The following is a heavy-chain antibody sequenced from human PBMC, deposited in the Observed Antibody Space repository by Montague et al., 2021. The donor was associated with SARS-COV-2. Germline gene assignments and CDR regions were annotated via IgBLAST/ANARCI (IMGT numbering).Heavy chain of an antibody. V-gene: IGHV4-39*01. D-gene: IGHD3-22*01. Sequence: SETLSLTCTVSGASISSSSYYWGWIRQPPGKGLEWIGSIYYSGSTYYNPSLKSRVTISVDTSKNQFSLKLSSVTAADTAVYYCARHGKTRIAMLVVVIGYFDYWGQGTLVTVSS. CDR1: GASISSSSYY. CDR3: ARHGKTRIAMLVVVIGYFDY. J-gene: IGHJ4*02. CDR2: IYYSGST.